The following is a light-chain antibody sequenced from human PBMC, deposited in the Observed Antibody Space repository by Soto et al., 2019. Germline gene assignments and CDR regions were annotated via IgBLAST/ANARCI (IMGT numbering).Light chain of an antibody. CDR3: ASWDDSLSVV. J-gene: IGLJ2*01. Sequence: QAVVTQPPSVSGTPGQGVTISCSGSSSNIGNNFVHWYQQLPGSAPRLLIYRNTQRPAGAPDRFSGSKSGTSASLAISGLRSEDEAHYYCASWDDSLSVVFDGGTKLTVL. CDR1: SSNIGNNF. V-gene: IGLV1-47*01. CDR2: RNT.